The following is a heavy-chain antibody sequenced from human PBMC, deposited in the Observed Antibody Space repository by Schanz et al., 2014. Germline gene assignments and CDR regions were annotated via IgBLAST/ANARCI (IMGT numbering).Heavy chain of an antibody. J-gene: IGHJ4*02. V-gene: IGHV3-30*14. Sequence: QEQLVESGGGVVQPGRSLRLSCAASGFTFSSYAMHWVRQAPGKGLEWVAVISYDGRNKYYADSVKGRFTISRDRFQNTLYLRMSSLRAEDTAVYYCARPRFDYGEVDYWGQGTLVTVSS. CDR3: ARPRFDYGEVDY. CDR2: ISYDGRNK. D-gene: IGHD4-17*01. CDR1: GFTFSSYA.